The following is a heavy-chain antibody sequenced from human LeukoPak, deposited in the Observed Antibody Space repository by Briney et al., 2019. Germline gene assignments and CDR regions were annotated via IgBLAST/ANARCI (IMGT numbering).Heavy chain of an antibody. CDR3: ARDLGGGGSYPYYFGY. CDR1: GGSISSSNW. CDR2: IYHSGST. D-gene: IGHD1-26*01. V-gene: IGHV4-4*02. Sequence: SETLSLTCAVSGGSISSSNWWSWVRQPPGKGLEWIGEIYHSGSTNYNPSLKSRVTISVDTSKNQFSLKLSSVTAADTAVYYCARDLGGGGSYPYYFGYWGQGTLVTVSS. J-gene: IGHJ4*02.